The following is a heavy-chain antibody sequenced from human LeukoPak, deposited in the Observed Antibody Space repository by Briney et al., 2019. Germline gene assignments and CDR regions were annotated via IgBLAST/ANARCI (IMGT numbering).Heavy chain of an antibody. D-gene: IGHD5-24*01. CDR3: ARDLARRRDGYNLLGY. CDR2: ISIYNGNT. V-gene: IGHV1-18*01. Sequence: ASVKVSCKASGYTFTSYGSSWVRQAPGQGLEWMGWISIYNGNTNYAQKLQGRVTTTTDTTTSTAYIELRSLRSDDTAVYYCARDLARRRDGYNLLGYWGQGTLVTVSS. CDR1: GYTFTSYG. J-gene: IGHJ4*02.